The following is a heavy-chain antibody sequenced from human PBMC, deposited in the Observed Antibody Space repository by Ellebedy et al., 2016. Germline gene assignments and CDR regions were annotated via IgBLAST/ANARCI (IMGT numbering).Heavy chain of an antibody. D-gene: IGHD6-19*01. V-gene: IGHV4-34*01. Sequence: SETLSLTCTVSGGSIRGYYWSWIRQPPGKGLEWIGEINHSGSTSYNLSLKSRVTISVDTSKNQFSLKLSSVTAADTAVYFCARRSVVAGTFPYYYYALDVWGQGTPVTASS. CDR1: GGSIRGYY. J-gene: IGHJ6*02. CDR3: ARRSVVAGTFPYYYYALDV. CDR2: INHSGST.